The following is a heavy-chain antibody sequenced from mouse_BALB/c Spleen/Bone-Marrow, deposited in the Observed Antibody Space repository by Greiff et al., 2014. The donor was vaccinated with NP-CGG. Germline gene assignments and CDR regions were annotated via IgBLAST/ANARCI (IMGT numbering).Heavy chain of an antibody. J-gene: IGHJ2*01. CDR3: TPHPFDY. CDR1: GFAFSDTR. V-gene: IGHV6-6*01. Sequence: EVQGVESGGGLVQPGGSMKLSCAASGFAFSDTRLDWVRQSPEKGPEWVAEIRTKADDHATYYAESVKGRFTISRDDSISSVYLQTNSLRAEDTGIYYCTPHPFDYWGQGTTLTVSS. CDR2: IRTKADDHAT.